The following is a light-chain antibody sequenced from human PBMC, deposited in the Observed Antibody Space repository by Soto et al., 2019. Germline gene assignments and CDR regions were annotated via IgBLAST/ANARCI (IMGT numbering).Light chain of an antibody. V-gene: IGLV2-14*01. Sequence: QSALTQPASVSGSPGQSITISCTGTSSNIGGHNYVSWYQQHPGKAPKLIISEVSNRPSGVSNRFSASKSGNTASLTISGLQAEDEADYYCSSYTSSGVFGGGTKVTVL. CDR1: SSNIGGHNY. J-gene: IGLJ3*02. CDR2: EVS. CDR3: SSYTSSGV.